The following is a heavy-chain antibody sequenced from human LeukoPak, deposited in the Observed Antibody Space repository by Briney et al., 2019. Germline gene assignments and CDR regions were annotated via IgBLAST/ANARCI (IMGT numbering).Heavy chain of an antibody. D-gene: IGHD3-10*01. CDR2: MNPNSGNT. Sequence: ASVKVSRKASGYTFTSYDINWVRQATGQGLEWMGWMNPNSGNTGYAQKFQGRVTMTRNTSISTAYMELSSLRSEDTAVYYCARGRVRQTGALYYYYMDVWGKGTTVTISS. V-gene: IGHV1-8*01. CDR3: ARGRVRQTGALYYYYMDV. CDR1: GYTFTSYD. J-gene: IGHJ6*03.